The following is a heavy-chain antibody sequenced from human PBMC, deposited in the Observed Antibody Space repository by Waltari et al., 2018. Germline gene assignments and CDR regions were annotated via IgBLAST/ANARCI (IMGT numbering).Heavy chain of an antibody. J-gene: IGHJ6*03. Sequence: QVQLVQSGAEVKKPGASVKVSCKASGSTFTSYDINWVRQATGQGLEWMGWMNPNSGNTGYAQKFQGRVTMTRNTSISTAYMELSSLRSEDTAVYYCARGVQQLVLGYYYMDVWGKGTTVTVSS. CDR1: GSTFTSYD. CDR3: ARGVQQLVLGYYYMDV. V-gene: IGHV1-8*01. D-gene: IGHD6-13*01. CDR2: MNPNSGNT.